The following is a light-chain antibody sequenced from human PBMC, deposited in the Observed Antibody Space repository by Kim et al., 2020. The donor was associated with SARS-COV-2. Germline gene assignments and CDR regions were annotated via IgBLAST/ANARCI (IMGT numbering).Light chain of an antibody. CDR3: QQYYTSPPT. V-gene: IGKV4-1*01. Sequence: DFVMTQSPDSLAVSLGERATIHCKSSQSVLNRSTNKDYLAWYQHKSGQPPKLLLYWASTRDSGVPDRFRGSGSGTDFTLTISSLQAEDVAVYFCQQYYTSPPTFGQGTKLEI. CDR1: QSVLNRSTNKDY. J-gene: IGKJ2*01. CDR2: WAS.